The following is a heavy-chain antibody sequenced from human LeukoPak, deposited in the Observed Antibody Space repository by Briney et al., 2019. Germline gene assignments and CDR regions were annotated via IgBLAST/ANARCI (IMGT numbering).Heavy chain of an antibody. CDR3: ARAWAGAYYYYGMDV. D-gene: IGHD3-10*01. CDR2: INPNSGGT. V-gene: IGHV1-2*06. J-gene: IGHJ6*02. CDR1: GYTFTGYY. Sequence: ASVKVSCKASGYTFTGYYMHWVRQAPGQGLEWMGRINPNSGGTNYAQKFQGRVTMTRDTSISTAYMELSRLRSGDTAVYYCARAWAGAYYYYGMDVWGQGTTVNVSS.